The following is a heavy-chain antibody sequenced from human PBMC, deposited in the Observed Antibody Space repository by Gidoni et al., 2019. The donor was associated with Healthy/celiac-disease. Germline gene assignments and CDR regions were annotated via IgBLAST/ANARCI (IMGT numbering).Heavy chain of an antibody. CDR2: IGGSGGST. J-gene: IGHJ4*02. CDR1: GFTFSSYS. CDR3: AKNPLGYDSSGPKPDY. D-gene: IGHD3-22*01. Sequence: EVQLLESGGGLVQPGGSLRLSCASSGFTFSSYSMSWVRQAQGRGLEGVSAIGGSGGSTYYADSVKGRFTISRDNSKNTLYLQMNSLRAEDTAVYYGAKNPLGYDSSGPKPDYWGQGTLVTVSS. V-gene: IGHV3-23*01.